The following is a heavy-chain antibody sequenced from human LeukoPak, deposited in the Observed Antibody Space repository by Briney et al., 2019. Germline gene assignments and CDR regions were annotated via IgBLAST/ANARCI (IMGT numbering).Heavy chain of an antibody. CDR2: ISAYNGNT. Sequence: ASVKLSCKASGYTFTSYGISWVRQAPGQGLEWMGWISAYNGNTNYAQKLQGRVTMTTDTSTSTAYMELRSLRSDDTAVYYCARGSGYDPYYYYYYMDVWGKGTTVTVSS. CDR3: ARGSGYDPYYYYYYMDV. V-gene: IGHV1-18*01. D-gene: IGHD5-12*01. J-gene: IGHJ6*03. CDR1: GYTFTSYG.